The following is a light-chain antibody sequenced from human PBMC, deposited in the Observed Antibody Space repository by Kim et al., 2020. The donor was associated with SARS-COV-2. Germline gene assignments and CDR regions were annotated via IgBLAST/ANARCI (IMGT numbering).Light chain of an antibody. CDR1: QGVYSN. J-gene: IGKJ5*01. Sequence: EVVMTQPPATLSVSPGERATLSCRASQGVYSNLAWYHQKPGQDPRLLVYDASSSGTGIPARFSGSGSWTEFTLTISSLQSEDFAIYYCQQYINWPPRFTFGQGTRREIK. V-gene: IGKV3-15*01. CDR3: QQYINWPPRFT. CDR2: DAS.